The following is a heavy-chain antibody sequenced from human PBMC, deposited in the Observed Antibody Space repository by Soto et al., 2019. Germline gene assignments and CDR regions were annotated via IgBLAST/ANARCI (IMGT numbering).Heavy chain of an antibody. CDR1: GFTFSSYS. V-gene: IGHV3-48*01. CDR3: ARDSPLGYCSGGSCYPGYYYMDV. J-gene: IGHJ6*03. CDR2: ISSSSSTI. Sequence: EVQLVESGGGLVQPGGSLRLSCAASGFTFSSYSMNWVRQAPGKGLEWVSYISSSSSTIYYADSVKGRFTISRDNAKNSLYLQMNSLRAEDTAVYYCARDSPLGYCSGGSCYPGYYYMDVWGKGTTVTVSS. D-gene: IGHD2-15*01.